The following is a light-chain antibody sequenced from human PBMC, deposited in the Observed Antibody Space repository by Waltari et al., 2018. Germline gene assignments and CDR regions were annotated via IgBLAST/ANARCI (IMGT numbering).Light chain of an antibody. CDR1: QSISSY. J-gene: IGKJ1*01. V-gene: IGKV1-8*01. Sequence: AIRITQSPSSRSASTGDRVTIPCRASQSISSYLAWYQQKPGKAPKVLIYAASTLQSGVPSRFSGSGSGTDFTLTISCLQSEDFAIYYCQQYYSSPATFGQGTKVEIK. CDR3: QQYYSSPAT. CDR2: AAS.